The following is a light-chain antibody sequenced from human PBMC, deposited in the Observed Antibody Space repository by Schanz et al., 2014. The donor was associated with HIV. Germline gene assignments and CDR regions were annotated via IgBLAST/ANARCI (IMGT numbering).Light chain of an antibody. CDR2: KAS. CDR1: QSISNW. V-gene: IGKV1-5*03. J-gene: IGKJ1*01. CDR3: QHYNSYWT. Sequence: DIQMSQSQTTLSASIGDRVTITCRASQSISNWLAWYQQKPGKAPKLLIYKASSLESGIPSRFSGSGSGTEFTLTISSLQPDDFATYYCQHYNSYWTFGQGTKVEIK.